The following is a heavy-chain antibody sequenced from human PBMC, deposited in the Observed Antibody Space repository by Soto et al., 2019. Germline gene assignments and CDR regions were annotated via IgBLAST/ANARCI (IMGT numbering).Heavy chain of an antibody. V-gene: IGHV3-30*18. CDR2: ISYDGSNK. Sequence: PGGSLRLSCAASGFTFSSYGMHWVRQAPGKGLEWVAVISYDGSNKYYADSVKGRFTISRDNSKNTLYLQMNSLRAEDTAVYYCAKDEAYYYYGMDVWGQGTTVTVSS. CDR1: GFTFSSYG. CDR3: AKDEAYYYYGMDV. J-gene: IGHJ6*02.